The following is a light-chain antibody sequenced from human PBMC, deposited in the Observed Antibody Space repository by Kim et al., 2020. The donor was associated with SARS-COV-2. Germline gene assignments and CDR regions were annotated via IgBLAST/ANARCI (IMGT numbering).Light chain of an antibody. CDR1: KLGDKY. CDR2: QDT. Sequence: SYEPTQPPSVSVSPGQTASITCSGDKLGDKYACWYQQKPGQSPVLVIYQDTKRPSGIPERFSGSNSGNTATLTISGTQAMDEADYYCQAWDSSTYVFGPGTKVTVL. CDR3: QAWDSSTYV. V-gene: IGLV3-1*01. J-gene: IGLJ1*01.